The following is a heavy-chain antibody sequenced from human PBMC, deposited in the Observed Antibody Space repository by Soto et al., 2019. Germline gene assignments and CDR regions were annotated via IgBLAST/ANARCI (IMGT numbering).Heavy chain of an antibody. D-gene: IGHD6-19*01. CDR2: ISGSGGST. V-gene: IGHV3-23*01. Sequence: AGSLRLSCAASGFTFSSYAMHWVRQAPGKGLEWVSVISGSGGSTYYADSVKCRFTISRDNSKKTLYLQMNSLRADDTAVYYCVAGQYFFDYCGQGTLVTVSS. J-gene: IGHJ4*02. CDR1: GFTFSSYA. CDR3: VAGQYFFDY.